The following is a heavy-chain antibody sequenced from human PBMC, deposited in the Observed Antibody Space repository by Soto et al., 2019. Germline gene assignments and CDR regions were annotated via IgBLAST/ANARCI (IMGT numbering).Heavy chain of an antibody. D-gene: IGHD3-10*02. CDR2: IYPSDSYT. Sequence: ESLKISCKVFVYSVTSYWISWVRQMPGKCLEWIGRIYPSDSYTNYIPSFQGHVTISADKSLRTAYLQWSSLKASDTAMYYCARHVTGMDVWGQGTTVTVSS. CDR1: VYSVTSYW. J-gene: IGHJ6*02. CDR3: ARHVTGMDV. V-gene: IGHV5-10-1*01.